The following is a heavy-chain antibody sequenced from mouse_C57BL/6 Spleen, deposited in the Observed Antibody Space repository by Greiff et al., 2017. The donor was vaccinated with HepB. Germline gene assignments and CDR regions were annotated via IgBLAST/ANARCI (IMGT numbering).Heavy chain of an antibody. CDR1: GFTFSDYY. J-gene: IGHJ3*01. Sequence: VQLKESEGGLVQPGSSMKLSCTASGFTFSDYYMAWVRQVPEKGLEWVANINYDGSSTYYLDSLKSRFIISRDNAKNILYLQMSSLKSEDAATYYCARDRGYDYDDVSFAYWGQGTLVTVSA. CDR3: ARDRGYDYDDVSFAY. D-gene: IGHD2-4*01. V-gene: IGHV5-16*01. CDR2: INYDGSST.